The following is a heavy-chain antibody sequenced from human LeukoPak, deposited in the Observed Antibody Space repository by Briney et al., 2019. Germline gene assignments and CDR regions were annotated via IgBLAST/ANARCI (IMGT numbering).Heavy chain of an antibody. CDR3: AKENYGWFDP. CDR2: IHTSGTT. V-gene: IGHV4-4*09. Sequence: SETLSLTCTVSGGSIRPYYWTWIRQSPGKGLEWIGYIHTSGTTNYNPSLKSRVTMSVDSSKNQFSLRLYSVTAADTAVYYCAKENYGWFDPWGQGTLVSVPS. D-gene: IGHD4-17*01. CDR1: GGSIRPYY. J-gene: IGHJ5*02.